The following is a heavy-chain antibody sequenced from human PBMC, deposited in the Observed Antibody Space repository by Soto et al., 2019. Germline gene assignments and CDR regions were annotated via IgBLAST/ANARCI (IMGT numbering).Heavy chain of an antibody. CDR2: ISGSGGSP. CDR1: GFSFSTYT. J-gene: IGHJ4*02. V-gene: IGHV3-23*01. CDR3: AKARCTTSNCYVPDY. Sequence: EVQLLESGGGLVQPGGSLRLSCAASGFSFSTYTMSWVRRAPGKGLEWVSAISGSGGSPSYADSVQGRFTISRDNPKKTLYLQMNSPRAEDTAVYYCAKARCTTSNCYVPDYWGQGTLVTVSS. D-gene: IGHD2-8*01.